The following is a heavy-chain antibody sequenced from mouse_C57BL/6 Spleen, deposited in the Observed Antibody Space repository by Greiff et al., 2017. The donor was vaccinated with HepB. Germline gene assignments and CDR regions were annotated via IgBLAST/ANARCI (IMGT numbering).Heavy chain of an antibody. Sequence: EVKLMESGPELVKPGASVKISCKASGYSFTDYNMNWVKQSNGKSLEWIGVINPNYGTTSYNQKFKGKATLTVDQSSSTAYMQLNSLTSEDSAVYYCARRHTTLDPYCFDYWGQGTTLTVSS. J-gene: IGHJ2*01. V-gene: IGHV1-39*01. CDR3: ARRHTTLDPYCFDY. CDR2: INPNYGTT. CDR1: GYSFTDYN. D-gene: IGHD1-1*01.